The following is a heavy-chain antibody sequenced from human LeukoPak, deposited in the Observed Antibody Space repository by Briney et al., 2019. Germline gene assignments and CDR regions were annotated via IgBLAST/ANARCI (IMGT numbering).Heavy chain of an antibody. CDR1: GYTFTSYG. D-gene: IGHD3-3*01. CDR3: ARHLGHYDFWSGYYTAFDI. CDR2: ISAYNGNT. V-gene: IGHV1-18*01. Sequence: ASVKVSCKASGYTFTSYGITWVRQAPGQGLEWMGWISAYNGNTNYAQKLQGRVTMTTDTSTSTAYMELGSLRSDDTAVYYCARHLGHYDFWSGYYTAFDIWGQGTMVTVSS. J-gene: IGHJ3*02.